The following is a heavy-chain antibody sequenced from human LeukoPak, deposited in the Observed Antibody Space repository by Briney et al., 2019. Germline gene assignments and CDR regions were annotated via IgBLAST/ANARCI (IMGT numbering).Heavy chain of an antibody. D-gene: IGHD6-19*01. J-gene: IGHJ4*02. CDR3: VRDEPYSSGWYYFDY. Sequence: GASVKVSCKASGYTFTGYYMHWVRQAPGQGLEWMGWINPNSGGTNYAQKFQGRVALTTDTSTSTAYMELRSLRPDDTAMYYCVRDEPYSSGWYYFDYWGQGTLVTVSS. V-gene: IGHV1-2*02. CDR1: GYTFTGYY. CDR2: INPNSGGT.